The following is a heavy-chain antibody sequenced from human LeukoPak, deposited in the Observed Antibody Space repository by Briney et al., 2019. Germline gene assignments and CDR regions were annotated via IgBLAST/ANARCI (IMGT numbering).Heavy chain of an antibody. Sequence: GGSLRLSCAASGFTFSSYWMHWVRQAPGKGLVWVSRINSDGSSTSYADSAKGRFTISRDNAKNTLYLQMNSLRAEDTAVYYCARAQDILTGYDNFDYWGQGTLVTVSS. CDR3: ARAQDILTGYDNFDY. V-gene: IGHV3-74*01. J-gene: IGHJ4*02. D-gene: IGHD3-9*01. CDR2: INSDGSST. CDR1: GFTFSSYW.